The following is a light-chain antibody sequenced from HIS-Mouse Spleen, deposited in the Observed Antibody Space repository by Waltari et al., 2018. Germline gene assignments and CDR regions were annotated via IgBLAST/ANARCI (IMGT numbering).Light chain of an antibody. Sequence: EIVMTPSPATLSLSPGERATLSCRSSQSVSSNLAWYQQKPGQAPRLLLYGASTRATGIPARFSGSGSGTEFTLTISSMQSEDFAVYYCQQYNNWPPLTFGGGTKVEIK. CDR2: GAS. J-gene: IGKJ4*01. V-gene: IGKV3-15*01. CDR3: QQYNNWPPLT. CDR1: QSVSSN.